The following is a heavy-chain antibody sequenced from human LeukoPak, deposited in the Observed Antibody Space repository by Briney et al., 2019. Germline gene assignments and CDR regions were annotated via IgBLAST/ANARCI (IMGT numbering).Heavy chain of an antibody. V-gene: IGHV1-8*02. CDR2: MNPNSGNA. J-gene: IGHJ4*02. CDR3: VRKISVSGSYSD. D-gene: IGHD3-10*01. Sequence: GASVKVSCKTSGYRFITFGINWVRQGPGQGLEWVGWMNPNSGNAGYAQKFRGRVTMTRNTSISTAFLELSSLRSDDTAVYYCVRKISVSGSYSDWGQGTLVTVSS. CDR1: GYRFITFG.